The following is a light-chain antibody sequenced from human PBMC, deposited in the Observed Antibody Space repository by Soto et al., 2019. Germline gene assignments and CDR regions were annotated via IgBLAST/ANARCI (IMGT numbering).Light chain of an antibody. CDR1: QSVGTF. V-gene: IGKV1-39*01. CDR3: QQSFSPPPIT. Sequence: DIQMTQSPSSLSASVGDRVNITCRASQSVGTFLNWYQPRPGKAPKLRLYGASTLQGGVPSRFGGSGSGTEFTLTIRSLQPEDFATSYCQQSFSPPPITFGQGTQWEI. J-gene: IGKJ5*01. CDR2: GAS.